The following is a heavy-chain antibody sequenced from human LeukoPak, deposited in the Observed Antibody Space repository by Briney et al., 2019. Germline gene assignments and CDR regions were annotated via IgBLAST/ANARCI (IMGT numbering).Heavy chain of an antibody. CDR1: GYTFTSYG. J-gene: IGHJ4*02. CDR3: ARDFAIAAAGKPNDY. D-gene: IGHD6-13*01. Sequence: ASVKVSCKASGYTFTSYGISWVRQAPGQGLEWMGWISAYNGNTNYAQKLQGRVTMTTDTSTSTAYMELRSLRSDDTAVYYCARDFAIAAAGKPNDYWGQGTLVTVSS. CDR2: ISAYNGNT. V-gene: IGHV1-18*01.